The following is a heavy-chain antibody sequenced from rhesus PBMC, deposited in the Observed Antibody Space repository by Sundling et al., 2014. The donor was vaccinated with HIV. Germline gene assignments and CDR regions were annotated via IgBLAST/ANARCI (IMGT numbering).Heavy chain of an antibody. CDR2: IHGSSGNT. V-gene: IGHV4S9*01. J-gene: IGHJ4*01. Sequence: QVQLQESGPGLVKPSETLSLTCAVSGGSISDNYYWNWIRQPPGKGLEWIGNIHGSSGNTYYNPSLKSRVTISKDTSKNQFSLKLSSVTAADTAVYYCARGSYLDWLLPYFDFWGQGVLVTVSS. CDR3: ARGSYLDWLLPYFDF. D-gene: IGHD3-3*01. CDR1: GGSISDNYY.